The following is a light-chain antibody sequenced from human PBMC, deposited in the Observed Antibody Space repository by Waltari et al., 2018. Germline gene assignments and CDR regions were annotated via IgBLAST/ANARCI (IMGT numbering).Light chain of an antibody. CDR1: DIGSKT. CDR2: DET. CDR3: QVWDSLIDHYV. V-gene: IGLV3-21*02. Sequence: SYVLTQPPSVSVAPGQTATIACGGDDIGSKTGLWYKEKPGQAPVLVVYDETDRPSRIAERLSGSNSGNTATLTISRVEAGDEADYYCQVWDSLIDHYVFGTGTKVTVL. J-gene: IGLJ1*01.